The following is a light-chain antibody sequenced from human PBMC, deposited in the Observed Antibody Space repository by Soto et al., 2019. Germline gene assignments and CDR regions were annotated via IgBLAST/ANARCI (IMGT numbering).Light chain of an antibody. CDR3: LLLYSGVRPI. CDR1: TGAVTSGHY. CDR2: DTT. V-gene: IGLV7-46*01. Sequence: QAVVTQEPSLTVSPGGTVTLTCGSSTGAVTSGHYPYWFQQKPGQAPRTLIYDTTNKHSWTPARFSGSLLGGKAALTLSGAQPEYEADYYCLLLYSGVRPIFGGGTKLTVL. J-gene: IGLJ2*01.